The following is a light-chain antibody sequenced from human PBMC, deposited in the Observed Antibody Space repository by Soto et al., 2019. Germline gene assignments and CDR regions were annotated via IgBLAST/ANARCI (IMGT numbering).Light chain of an antibody. CDR1: QSVLYSSNNKNY. V-gene: IGKV4-1*01. J-gene: IGKJ2*01. CDR2: WAS. CDR3: QQYYSTPYT. Sequence: DIVMTQSPDSLAVSLGERATINCKSSQSVLYSSNNKNYLAWYQQKPGQPPKLLIYWASTRESGVPDRFSGSGSGTEFTLTISSLQVEDVAVYYCQQYYSTPYTFGQGTKLEIK.